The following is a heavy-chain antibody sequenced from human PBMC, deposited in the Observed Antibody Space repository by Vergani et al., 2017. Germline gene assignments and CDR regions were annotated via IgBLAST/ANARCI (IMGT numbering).Heavy chain of an antibody. CDR1: GGTFSSYA. CDR3: ARPRTASIVATSPFAFAFDI. CDR2: IIPIFGTA. Sequence: QVQLVQSGAEVKKPGSSVKVSCKASGGTFSSYAISWVRQAPGQGLEWMGGIIPIFGTANYAQKFQGRVTITADESTSTAYMELSSLRSEDTAVYYCARPRTASIVATSPFAFAFDIWGQGTMVTVSS. J-gene: IGHJ3*02. D-gene: IGHD5-12*01. V-gene: IGHV1-69*01.